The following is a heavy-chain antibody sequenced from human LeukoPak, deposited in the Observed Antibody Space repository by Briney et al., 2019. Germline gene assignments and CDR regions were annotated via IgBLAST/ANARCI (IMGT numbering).Heavy chain of an antibody. Sequence: SGTLSLTCGVSGGSITSTNWWSWVRQTPGQGLEWIGEISLNGVTNYNPSLNSRVTMLLDTSRNHLSLNLTSVTAAATAVYYCSRENGAFSPFGYWGQGTLVTVPS. D-gene: IGHD2-8*01. V-gene: IGHV4-4*02. J-gene: IGHJ4*02. CDR1: GGSITSTNW. CDR2: ISLNGVT. CDR3: SRENGAFSPFGY.